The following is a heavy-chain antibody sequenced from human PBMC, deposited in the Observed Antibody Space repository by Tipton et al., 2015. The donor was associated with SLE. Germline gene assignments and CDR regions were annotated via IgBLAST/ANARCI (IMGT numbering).Heavy chain of an antibody. CDR1: GFTVSSKY. Sequence: GSLRLSCAASGFTVSSKYMSWVRQAPRKGLQWVSVIYSGGSTYYADSVKGRFTISRDNAKNSLYLQMNSLRAEDTAVYYCARDPPYSSGCSDYWGQGTLVTVSS. V-gene: IGHV3-66*01. J-gene: IGHJ4*02. D-gene: IGHD6-19*01. CDR2: IYSGGST. CDR3: ARDPPYSSGCSDY.